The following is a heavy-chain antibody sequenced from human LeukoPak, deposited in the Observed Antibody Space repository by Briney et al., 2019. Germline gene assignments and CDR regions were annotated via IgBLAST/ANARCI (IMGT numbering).Heavy chain of an antibody. J-gene: IGHJ5*02. Sequence: GGSLRLSCIGSKINFPNAWLSWVRQAPGKGLEWVGCFKSEIDGGTIDYAAPIKDRFTISRDDSRNTLYLQMHSLKIEDTGVYFCTTESGKGGSWGQGTLVTVSS. V-gene: IGHV3-15*01. CDR2: FKSEIDGGTI. CDR3: TTESGKGGS. D-gene: IGHD4-23*01. CDR1: KINFPNAW.